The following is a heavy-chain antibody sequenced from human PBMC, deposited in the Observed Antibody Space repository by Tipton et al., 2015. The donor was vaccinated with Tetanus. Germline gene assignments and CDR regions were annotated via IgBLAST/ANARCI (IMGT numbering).Heavy chain of an antibody. V-gene: IGHV1-8*01. D-gene: IGHD1-1*01. J-gene: IGHJ6*02. CDR1: GYTFNDYD. CDR2: MKPNSGDT. Sequence: QLVQSGAEVKKPGASVKVSCKASGYTFNDYDINWVRQATGQGLEWMGWMKPNSGDTGYSQKLQGRVTMTRDASISTAYLELSSLSTEDRAVYYCARLGVGNGNDGNGFDVWGQGTTVTVSS. CDR3: ARLGVGNGNDGNGFDV.